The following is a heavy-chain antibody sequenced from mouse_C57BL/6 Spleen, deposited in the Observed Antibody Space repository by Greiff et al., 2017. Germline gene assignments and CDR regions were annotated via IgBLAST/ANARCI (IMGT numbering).Heavy chain of an antibody. Sequence: QVHVKQPGAELVRPGSSVKLSCKASGYTFTSYWMHWVKQRPIQGLEWIGNIDPSDSETHYNQKFKDKATLTVDKSSSTAYMQLSSLTSEDSAVYYCARGGYDYDEFAYWGQGTLVTVSA. CDR2: IDPSDSET. V-gene: IGHV1-52*01. D-gene: IGHD2-4*01. CDR3: ARGGYDYDEFAY. CDR1: GYTFTSYW. J-gene: IGHJ3*01.